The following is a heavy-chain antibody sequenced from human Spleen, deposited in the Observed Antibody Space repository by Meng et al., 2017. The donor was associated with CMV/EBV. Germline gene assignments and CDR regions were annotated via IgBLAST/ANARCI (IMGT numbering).Heavy chain of an antibody. CDR3: ARGYCSSTTNCYGMDV. J-gene: IGHJ6*02. D-gene: IGHD2-2*01. V-gene: IGHV3-74*03. CDR2: INSDGSSI. Sequence: GESLKISCAASGFTFSRYWMHWVRQAPGKGLAWVSRINSDGSSITYADSVKGRFTISRDNAKNTLYLQMNSVRAEDTAVYYCARGYCSSTTNCYGMDVWGQGTTVTVSS. CDR1: GFTFSRYW.